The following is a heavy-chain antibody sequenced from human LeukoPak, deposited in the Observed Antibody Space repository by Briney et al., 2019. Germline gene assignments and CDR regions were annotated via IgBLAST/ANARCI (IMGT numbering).Heavy chain of an antibody. CDR2: INPNSGGT. V-gene: IGHV1-2*02. CDR1: GYTFTGYY. Sequence: ASVKVSCKASGYTFTGYYMHWVRQAPGQGLEWMGWINPNSGGTNYAQKFQGRVTMTRDTSISTAYMELSRLRSDDTAVYYCARETTTVTKYYYYYGMDVWGQGTTVTVSS. CDR3: ARETTTVTKYYYYYGMDV. D-gene: IGHD4-17*01. J-gene: IGHJ6*02.